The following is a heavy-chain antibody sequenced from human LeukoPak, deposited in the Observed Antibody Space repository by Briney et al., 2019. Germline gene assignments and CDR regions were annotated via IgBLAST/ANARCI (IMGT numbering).Heavy chain of an antibody. CDR3: ARIGAGSSRDY. CDR1: GFTFSNFA. CDR2: IVGSSST. V-gene: IGHV3-21*01. Sequence: GGPLRLSCVASGFTFSNFAMTWVRQAPGKGLEWVSSIVGSSSTYYAGSLKGRFTISRDNAKNSLYLQMNSLRAEDTAVYYCARIGAGSSRDYWGQGTLVTVSS. D-gene: IGHD6-13*01. J-gene: IGHJ4*02.